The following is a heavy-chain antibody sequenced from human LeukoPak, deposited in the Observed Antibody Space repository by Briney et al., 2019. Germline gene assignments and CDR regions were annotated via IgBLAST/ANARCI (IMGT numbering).Heavy chain of an antibody. CDR2: ISSSSSTI. Sequence: PGGSLRLSCAASGFTFSSYSMNWVRQAPGKGLEWVSYISSSSSTIHYADSVKGRFTISRDNAKNSLYLQMNSLRAEDTAVYYCARKHLGYYYMDVWGKGTTVTVSS. CDR3: ARKHLGYYYMDV. J-gene: IGHJ6*03. D-gene: IGHD2-21*01. CDR1: GFTFSSYS. V-gene: IGHV3-48*01.